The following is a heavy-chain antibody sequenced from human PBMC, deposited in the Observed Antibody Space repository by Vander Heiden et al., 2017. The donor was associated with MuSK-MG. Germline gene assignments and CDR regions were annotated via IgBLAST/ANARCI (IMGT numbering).Heavy chain of an antibody. D-gene: IGHD3-22*01. Sequence: QVQLVESGGGLVKPGGSLRLSCAASGFTFSDEHMSWFRQAPGKGLEWVSYISSSGSTIYYADSVKGRFTISRDNAKNSLYLQMNSLRAEDTAVYYCARGLANPYYYDSSGYYDYWGQGTLVTVSS. CDR1: GFTFSDEH. CDR3: ARGLANPYYYDSSGYYDY. V-gene: IGHV3-11*01. J-gene: IGHJ4*02. CDR2: ISSSGSTI.